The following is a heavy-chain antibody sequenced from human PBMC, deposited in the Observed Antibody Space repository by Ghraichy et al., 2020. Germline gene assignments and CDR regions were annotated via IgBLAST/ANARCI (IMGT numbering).Heavy chain of an antibody. CDR3: AREYSSSSGRVFDY. CDR1: GFTFSTYW. V-gene: IGHV3-74*01. J-gene: IGHJ4*02. D-gene: IGHD6-6*01. Sequence: GESLNISCAASGFTFSTYWMHWVRQAPGKGLVWVSRINSDGSSTNYADSVKGRFTISRDNAKHTLYLQMNSLRAEDTAVYYCAREYSSSSGRVFDYWGQGTLVTVSS. CDR2: INSDGSST.